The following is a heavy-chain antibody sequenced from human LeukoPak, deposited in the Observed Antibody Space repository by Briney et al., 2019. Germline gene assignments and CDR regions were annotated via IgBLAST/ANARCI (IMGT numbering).Heavy chain of an antibody. Sequence: GGSLRLSCAASGFTFSSHVMSWVRQAPGKGLEWVSVISGSGDSTYYADSVKGRFTISRDNSKNTLYLQMNSLKTEDTAVYYCTTDVMTTVTALGYWGQGTLVTVSS. CDR3: TTDVMTTVTALGY. V-gene: IGHV3-23*01. J-gene: IGHJ4*02. D-gene: IGHD4-17*01. CDR1: GFTFSSHV. CDR2: ISGSGDST.